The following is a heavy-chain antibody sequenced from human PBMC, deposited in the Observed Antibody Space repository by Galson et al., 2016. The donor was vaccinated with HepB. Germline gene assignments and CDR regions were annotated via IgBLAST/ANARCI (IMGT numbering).Heavy chain of an antibody. CDR1: GYTFTSCV. J-gene: IGHJ6*02. CDR3: ARDQDGDYYFYCMDV. D-gene: IGHD4-17*01. Sequence: SVKVSCKASGYTFTSCVMYWVRQAPGQGLEWMGWINPGNGNTKYSQKFQGRVTITRDTSASTAYMELSSLRSEDTAVYYCARDQDGDYYFYCMDVWGQGTTISVSS. V-gene: IGHV1-3*01. CDR2: INPGNGNT.